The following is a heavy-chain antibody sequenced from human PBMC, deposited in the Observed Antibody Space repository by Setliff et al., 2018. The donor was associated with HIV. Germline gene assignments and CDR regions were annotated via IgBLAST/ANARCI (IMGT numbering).Heavy chain of an antibody. J-gene: IGHJ4*02. D-gene: IGHD3-3*01. CDR1: GFIVSSNY. V-gene: IGHV3-53*01. CDR2: IYSGGST. CDR3: AGSRWDYFGVVFHY. Sequence: PGGSLRLSCAASGFIVSSNYMSWVRQAPGKGLDWGPVIYSGGSTYYADSVKGRYTITRDNYKNTVHLQMNSLRAEDTAVYYCAGSRWDYFGVVFHYWGQGTLVTVSS.